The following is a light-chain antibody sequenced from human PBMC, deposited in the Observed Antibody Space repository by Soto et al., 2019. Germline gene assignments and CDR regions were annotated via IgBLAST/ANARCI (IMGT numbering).Light chain of an antibody. CDR2: GAS. CDR3: QQYGSSPPIT. J-gene: IGKJ5*01. Sequence: EIVLTQSPGTLSLSPGERATLPCRASQSVSSSYLAWYQQKPGQAPRLLIYGASSRATGIPDRFSGSGSGTDLTLTISRLEPEDFAVYYCQQYGSSPPITFGQGTRLEIK. V-gene: IGKV3-20*01. CDR1: QSVSSSY.